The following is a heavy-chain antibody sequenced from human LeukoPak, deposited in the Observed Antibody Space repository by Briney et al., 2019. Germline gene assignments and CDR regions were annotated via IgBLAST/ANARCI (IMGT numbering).Heavy chain of an antibody. CDR1: GFTFDDYA. Sequence: GGSLRLSCAASGFTFDDYAMHWVRQAPGKGLEWVSGISWNSGTIGYADSVKGRFTISRDNAKNSLYLQMNSLGAEDTALYYCAKAQGGYYSNFDYWGQGTLVTVSS. J-gene: IGHJ4*02. V-gene: IGHV3-9*01. CDR2: ISWNSGTI. D-gene: IGHD3-22*01. CDR3: AKAQGGYYSNFDY.